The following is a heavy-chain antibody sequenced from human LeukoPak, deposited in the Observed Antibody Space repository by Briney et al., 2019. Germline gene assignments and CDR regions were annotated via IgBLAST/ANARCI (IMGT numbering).Heavy chain of an antibody. J-gene: IGHJ4*02. V-gene: IGHV3-23*01. D-gene: IGHD1-1*01. CDR1: RFTFSNYA. Sequence: GGSLRLSCAASRFTFSNYAMSWVRQAPGKGLAWVARISSNGDNTDYADSVKGRFTISRDNSKNTLYLQMNSLRAEDTAVYYCARAPGYGAAYYFDYWGQGTLVTVSS. CDR2: ISSNGDNT. CDR3: ARAPGYGAAYYFDY.